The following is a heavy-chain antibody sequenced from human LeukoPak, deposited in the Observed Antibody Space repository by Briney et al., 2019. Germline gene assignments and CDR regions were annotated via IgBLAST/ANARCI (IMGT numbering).Heavy chain of an antibody. Sequence: PSQTLSLTCAVSGGSISSGGYSWSWIRQPPGKGLEWIGYIYHSGSTYYNPSLKSRVTISVDRSKNQFSLKLSSVTAANTAVYYCARVKKSRDYSGLYRYYFDYWGQGTLVTVSS. V-gene: IGHV4-30-2*01. CDR1: GGSISSGGYS. CDR3: ARVKKSRDYSGLYRYYFDY. J-gene: IGHJ4*02. D-gene: IGHD2-15*01. CDR2: IYHSGST.